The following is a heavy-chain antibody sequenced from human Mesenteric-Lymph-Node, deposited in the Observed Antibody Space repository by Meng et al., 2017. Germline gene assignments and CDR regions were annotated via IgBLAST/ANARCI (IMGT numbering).Heavy chain of an antibody. CDR3: ARDRRAVRIAAAGNDAFDI. CDR2: ISAYNGNT. V-gene: IGHV1-18*01. Sequence: ASVKVSCKSSGYTFSNYDINWVRRAPGQGLEWMGWISAYNGNTNYAQKLQGRVTMTTDTSTSTAYMELRSLRSDDTAVYYCARDRRAVRIAAAGNDAFDIWGQGTMVTVSS. D-gene: IGHD6-13*01. J-gene: IGHJ3*02. CDR1: GYTFSNYD.